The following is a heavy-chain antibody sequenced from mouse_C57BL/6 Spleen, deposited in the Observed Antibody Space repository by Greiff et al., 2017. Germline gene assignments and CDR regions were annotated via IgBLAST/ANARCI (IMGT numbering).Heavy chain of an antibody. CDR1: GFTFSDYG. J-gene: IGHJ3*01. V-gene: IGHV5-17*01. CDR3: ANYPPFAY. CDR2: ISSGSSTI. Sequence: EVHLVESGGGLVKPGGSLKLSCAASGFTFSDYGMHWVRQAPEKGLEWVAYISSGSSTIYYADTVTGRFTIARDNAKNTLFLQMTSLRSEDTAMYYCANYPPFAYWGQGTLVTVSA.